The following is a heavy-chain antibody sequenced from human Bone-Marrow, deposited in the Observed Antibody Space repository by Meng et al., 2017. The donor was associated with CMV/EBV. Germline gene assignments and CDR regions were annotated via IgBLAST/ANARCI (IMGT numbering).Heavy chain of an antibody. CDR3: ARDPSSTSCYRSGCYYGMDV. Sequence: GGSLRLSCTASGFTFSDYDMNWVRQAPGKGLEWVSSIRRDGSYINYEDSLVGRFTVSRDNARNSLYLQMNSLRVEDTAVYYCARDPSSTSCYRSGCYYGMDVWGQGTTVTVSS. CDR1: GFTFSDYD. J-gene: IGHJ6*02. V-gene: IGHV3-21*01. CDR2: IRRDGSYI. D-gene: IGHD2-2*02.